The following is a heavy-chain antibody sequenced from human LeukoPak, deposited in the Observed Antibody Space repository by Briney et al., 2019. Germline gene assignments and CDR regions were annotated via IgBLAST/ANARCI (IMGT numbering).Heavy chain of an antibody. D-gene: IGHD6-19*01. Sequence: PGGSLRLSWAASGFTFDDYAMHWVRQAPGKGLEWVSGNSWNSGKIGYADSVKGRFTISRDNAKNSLYLQMNSLRAEDTAVYYCAKDVAGTLYYFDYWGQGTLVTVSS. CDR1: GFTFDDYA. V-gene: IGHV3-9*01. CDR2: NSWNSGKI. J-gene: IGHJ4*02. CDR3: AKDVAGTLYYFDY.